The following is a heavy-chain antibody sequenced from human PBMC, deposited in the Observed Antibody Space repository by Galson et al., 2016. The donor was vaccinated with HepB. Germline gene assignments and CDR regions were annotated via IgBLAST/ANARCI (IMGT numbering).Heavy chain of an antibody. CDR2: ISASGGST. CDR1: GFTFSSYA. CDR3: AKGLNGFDP. Sequence: SLRLSCAASGFTFSSYAMSWVRQAPGKGLEWVSSISASGGSTYHADSVKGRFTISRDNSKNTLYLQMNSLRAEDTAVYDCAKGLNGFDPWGQGTLVTVSS. V-gene: IGHV3-23*01. J-gene: IGHJ5*02.